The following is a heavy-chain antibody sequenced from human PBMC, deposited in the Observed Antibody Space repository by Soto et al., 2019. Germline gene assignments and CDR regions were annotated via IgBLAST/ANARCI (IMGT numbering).Heavy chain of an antibody. V-gene: IGHV3-53*02. D-gene: IGHD6-13*01. CDR1: GFTVSSNY. J-gene: IGHJ3*02. CDR3: ARVSSSGYDAFDI. Sequence: EVQLVETGGGLIQPGGSLRLSCAASGFTVSSNYMSWVRQAPGKGLEWVSVIYSGGSTYYADSVKGRFTISRDNSKNPLYLQMNSLRAEDTAVYYCARVSSSGYDAFDIWGQGTMVTVSS. CDR2: IYSGGST.